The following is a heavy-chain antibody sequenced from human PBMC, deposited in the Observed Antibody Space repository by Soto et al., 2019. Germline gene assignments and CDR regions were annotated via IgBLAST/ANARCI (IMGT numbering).Heavy chain of an antibody. CDR3: ARGLYLAYGLDY. CDR1: GFTFTNYW. D-gene: IGHD3-16*01. Sequence: EVQLLESGGGLVQPGGSLRLSCEASGFTFTNYWMHWVRQVPGKGQVWVSGIKSDETTTDYADSVRGRFTISRDNAKNTVYLQMSRLKAEVSAVDYCARGLYLAYGLDYWGQGILVTVSP. J-gene: IGHJ4*02. CDR2: IKSDETTT. V-gene: IGHV3-74*02.